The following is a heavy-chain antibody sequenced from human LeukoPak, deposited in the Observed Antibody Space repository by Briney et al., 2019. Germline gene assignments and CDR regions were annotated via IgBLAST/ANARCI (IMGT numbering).Heavy chain of an antibody. CDR3: AKDSSSGRITIFGVIITYFDY. Sequence: GGSLRLSCAASGFAFSNYAMNWVRQAPGKGLEWVSAISDSGGRTYYADSVEGRFTISRDNSKNMVYLQMNSLRAEDTAVYYCAKDSSSGRITIFGVIITYFDYWGQGTLVTVSS. J-gene: IGHJ4*02. V-gene: IGHV3-23*01. CDR1: GFAFSNYA. CDR2: ISDSGGRT. D-gene: IGHD3-3*01.